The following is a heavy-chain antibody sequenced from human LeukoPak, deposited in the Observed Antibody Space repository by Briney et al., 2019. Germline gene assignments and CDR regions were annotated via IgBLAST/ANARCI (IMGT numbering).Heavy chain of an antibody. V-gene: IGHV4-30-4*08. Sequence: PSETLSLXCTVSGGSISSGDYYWSWIRQPPGKGLEWIGYIYYSGSTYYNPSLKSRVTISVDTSKNQFSLKLSSVTAADTAVYYCARGGAARPNYFDYWGQGTLVTVSS. CDR1: GGSISSGDYY. CDR3: ARGGAARPNYFDY. D-gene: IGHD6-6*01. CDR2: IYYSGST. J-gene: IGHJ4*02.